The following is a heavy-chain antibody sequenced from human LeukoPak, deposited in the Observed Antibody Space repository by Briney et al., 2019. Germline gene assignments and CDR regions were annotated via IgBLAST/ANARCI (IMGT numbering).Heavy chain of an antibody. CDR1: GYPLTSYW. D-gene: IGHD1-20*01. CDR3: AAHNWDEGGFDY. CDR2: IDPSDSYA. J-gene: IGHJ4*02. Sequence: GGALEISLKASGYPLTSYWINWVRQMPGTGLEWMGKIDPSDSYANYSPSFQGHVTISVDQSISTAYLQWSRLRASDPAMYYCAAHNWDEGGFDYWGQGTPVTVSS. V-gene: IGHV5-10-1*01.